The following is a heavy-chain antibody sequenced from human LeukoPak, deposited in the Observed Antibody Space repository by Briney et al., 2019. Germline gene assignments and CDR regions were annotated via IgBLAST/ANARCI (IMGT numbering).Heavy chain of an antibody. J-gene: IGHJ2*01. CDR3: ARLRVDTYWYFDL. CDR1: GGSISSYY. CDR2: IYYTGST. Sequence: SETLSLTCSVSGGSISSYYWSWIRQPPGKGLEWIGYIYYTGSTSYNPSLKSRVTISVDTSKNQFSLKLSSVTAADTVVYYCARLRVDTYWYFDLWGRGTLVTVSS. D-gene: IGHD3/OR15-3a*01. V-gene: IGHV4-59*08.